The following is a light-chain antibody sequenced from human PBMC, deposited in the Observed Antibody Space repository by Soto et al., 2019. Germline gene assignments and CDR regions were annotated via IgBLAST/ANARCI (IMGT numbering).Light chain of an antibody. J-gene: IGKJ2*01. V-gene: IGKV1-5*01. CDR2: DAF. CDR3: QQYKSFSPYT. CDR1: QSISTY. Sequence: DIQMTQFPSTLSASVGDRVTITCRSSQSISTYLAWYQVKPGTAPKLLVYDAFTLESGVPSRFSGSGSGTEFTLTISSLQPGDFAAYYCQQYKSFSPYTLGQGTKLEIK.